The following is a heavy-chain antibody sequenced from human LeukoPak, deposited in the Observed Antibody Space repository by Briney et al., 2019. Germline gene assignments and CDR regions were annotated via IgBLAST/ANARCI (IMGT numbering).Heavy chain of an antibody. CDR1: GYTFSNYG. D-gene: IGHD6-19*01. CDR2: IRGDNGNT. J-gene: IGHJ4*02. CDR3: ATSIAVAGYDY. Sequence: ASVKVSCKASGYTFSNYGISWVRQAPGQGLEWVGWIRGDNGNTNYAQKLQGRVTMTTDTSTSTAYMELRSLRSDDTAVYYCATSIAVAGYDYWGQGTLVTVSS. V-gene: IGHV1-18*01.